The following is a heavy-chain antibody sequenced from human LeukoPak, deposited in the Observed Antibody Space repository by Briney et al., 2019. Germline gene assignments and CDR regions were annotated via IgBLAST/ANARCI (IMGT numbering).Heavy chain of an antibody. J-gene: IGHJ4*02. Sequence: PSETLSLTCTVSGGSISSGGYYWSWIRQHPGKGLEWIGYIYYSGSTYYNPSLKSRVTISVDTSKNQFSLKLSSVTAADTAVYYCARYAGLHRSAAGIIDYWGQGTLVTVSS. V-gene: IGHV4-31*03. CDR2: IYYSGST. CDR3: ARYAGLHRSAAGIIDY. D-gene: IGHD6-13*01. CDR1: GGSISSGGYY.